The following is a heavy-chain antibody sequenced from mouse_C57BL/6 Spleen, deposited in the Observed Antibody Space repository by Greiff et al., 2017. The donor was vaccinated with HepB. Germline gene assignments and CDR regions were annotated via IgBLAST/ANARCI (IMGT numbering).Heavy chain of an antibody. J-gene: IGHJ1*03. Sequence: QVQLQQPGAELVMPGASVKLSCKASGYTFTSYWMHWVKQRPGQGLEWIGEIDPSDSYTNYNQKFKGKSTLTVDKSSSTAYMQLSSLTSEDSAGYYCAREVPGYFDVWGTGTTVTVSS. V-gene: IGHV1-69*01. CDR3: AREVPGYFDV. CDR2: IDPSDSYT. D-gene: IGHD5-1*01. CDR1: GYTFTSYW.